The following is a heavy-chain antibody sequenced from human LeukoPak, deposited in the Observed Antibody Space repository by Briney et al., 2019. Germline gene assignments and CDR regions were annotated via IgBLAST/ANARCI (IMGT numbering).Heavy chain of an antibody. CDR1: GFTFSSYA. J-gene: IGHJ4*02. CDR2: ISYDGSNK. D-gene: IGHD6-19*01. V-gene: IGHV3-30-3*01. CDR3: ARGSQWLVDPAYYFDY. Sequence: GGSLRLSCAAPGFTFSSYAMHWVRQAPGKGLEWVAVISYDGSNKYYADSVKGRFTISRDNSKNTLYLQMNSLRAEDTAVYYCARGSQWLVDPAYYFDYWGQGALVTVSS.